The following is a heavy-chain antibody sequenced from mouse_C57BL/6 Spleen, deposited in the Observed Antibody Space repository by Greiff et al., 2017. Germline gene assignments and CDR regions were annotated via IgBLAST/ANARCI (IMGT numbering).Heavy chain of an antibody. CDR1: GFTFSDYY. J-gene: IGHJ2*01. D-gene: IGHD3-2*02. V-gene: IGHV5-12*01. CDR2: ISNGGGST. CDR3: AGLEGSGSLDY. Sequence: EVKLVESGGGLVQPGGSLKLSCAASGFTFSDYYMYWVRQTPEKRLEWVAYISNGGGSTYYPDTVKGRFTISRDNAKNPRYLQRSRLKAEDTAMYDCAGLEGSGSLDYWGQGTTLTVSS.